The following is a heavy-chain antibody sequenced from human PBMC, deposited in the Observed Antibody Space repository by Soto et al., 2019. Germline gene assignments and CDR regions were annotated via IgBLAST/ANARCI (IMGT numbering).Heavy chain of an antibody. J-gene: IGHJ6*03. V-gene: IGHV4-39*01. Sequence: PSETLSLTCTVSGGSMSSSSYYWGWIRQPPGKGLEWIGSIYYSGSTYYNPSLKSRVTVSVDTSKNQFSLKLSSVTAADTAVYYCRGYYDFWSGYSLYYYYYMDVWGKGTTVTVSS. CDR3: RGYYDFWSGYSLYYYYYMDV. CDR2: IYYSGST. D-gene: IGHD3-3*01. CDR1: GGSMSSSSYY.